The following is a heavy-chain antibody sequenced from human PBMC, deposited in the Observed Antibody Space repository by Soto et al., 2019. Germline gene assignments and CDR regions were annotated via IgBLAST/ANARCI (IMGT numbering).Heavy chain of an antibody. CDR2: ISAYNGNT. D-gene: IGHD3-10*01. CDR1: GYTFTSYG. CDR3: ARVTGPRPVENYYCMDF. V-gene: IGHV1-18*01. J-gene: IGHJ6*02. Sequence: ASEKVSCKASGYTFTSYGISWVRQAPGQGLEWMGWISAYNGNTNYAQKLQGRVTMTTDTSTSTAYMELRSLRSDDTAVYYCARVTGPRPVENYYCMDFWGQGTTVTVSS.